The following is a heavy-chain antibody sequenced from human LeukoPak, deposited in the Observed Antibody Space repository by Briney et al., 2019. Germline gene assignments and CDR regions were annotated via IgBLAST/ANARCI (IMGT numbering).Heavy chain of an antibody. J-gene: IGHJ4*02. CDR2: ISGSGGST. V-gene: IGHV3-23*01. CDR1: GFTFSSYG. CDR3: AKDRTMCSGGSCYWPIDY. Sequence: GGSLRLSCAASGFTFSSYGMSWVRQAPGKGLEWVSGISGSGGSTDYADSVKGRFIISRDNSKNTLYLQMNSLRAEDTALYYCAKDRTMCSGGSCYWPIDYWGQGTLVTVSS. D-gene: IGHD2-15*01.